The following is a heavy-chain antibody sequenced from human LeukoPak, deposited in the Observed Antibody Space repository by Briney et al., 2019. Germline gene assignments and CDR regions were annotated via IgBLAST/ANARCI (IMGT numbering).Heavy chain of an antibody. CDR3: AKSCSGGSCYPDY. CDR2: IRDDGTSK. V-gene: IGHV3-30*02. Sequence: GGSLRLSCAASGFTFSSYGLHWVRQAPGKGLEWVAFIRDDGTSKNFADSVKGRFTISRDNSKNTLYLQMNSLRPEDTAVYYCAKSCSGGSCYPDYWGQGTLVTVSS. CDR1: GFTFSSYG. J-gene: IGHJ4*02. D-gene: IGHD2-15*01.